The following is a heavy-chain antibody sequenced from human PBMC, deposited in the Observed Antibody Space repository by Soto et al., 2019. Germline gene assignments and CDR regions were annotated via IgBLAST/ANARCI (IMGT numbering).Heavy chain of an antibody. Sequence: EVQLVESGGGLVQPGGSLRLSCAASGFTFSSYSMNWVRQAPGKGLEWVSYISSSSSTIYYADSVKGRFTISRDNAKNSLYLKMNSLRAEDTAVYYCARGPRYCSDGSCYDWFDPWGQGTLVTVSS. D-gene: IGHD2-15*01. J-gene: IGHJ5*02. CDR2: ISSSSSTI. CDR1: GFTFSSYS. CDR3: ARGPRYCSDGSCYDWFDP. V-gene: IGHV3-48*01.